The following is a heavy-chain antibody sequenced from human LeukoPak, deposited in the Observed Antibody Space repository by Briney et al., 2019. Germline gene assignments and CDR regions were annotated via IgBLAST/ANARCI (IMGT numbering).Heavy chain of an antibody. V-gene: IGHV4-59*08. CDR2: MHHSGST. CDR3: ARHAAVEGSSGWSPLWWFDP. J-gene: IGHJ5*02. Sequence: SETLSLTCTVPGGSIRSYYWSWISQPPGKGLEWIGYMHHSGSTKHNPYLKSRVTISVDTSQSQFSLKLSSVTAADTAVYYCARHAAVEGSSGWSPLWWFDPWGQGTLVTVSS. CDR1: GGSIRSYY. D-gene: IGHD6-19*01.